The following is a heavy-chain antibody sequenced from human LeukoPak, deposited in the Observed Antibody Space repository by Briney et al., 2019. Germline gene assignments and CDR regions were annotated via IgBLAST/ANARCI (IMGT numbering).Heavy chain of an antibody. CDR1: GFTFSDYY. CDR3: ARDLLGYCSSTSCRSTPFDY. D-gene: IGHD2-2*01. V-gene: IGHV3-11*01. J-gene: IGHJ4*02. CDR2: ISSSGGTI. Sequence: PGGSLRLSCAASGFTFSDYYMSWIRQAPGKGLEWVSYISSSGGTIYYADSVKGRFTISRDNAKNSLYLQMNSLRAEDTAVYYCARDLLGYCSSTSCRSTPFDYWGQGTLVTVSS.